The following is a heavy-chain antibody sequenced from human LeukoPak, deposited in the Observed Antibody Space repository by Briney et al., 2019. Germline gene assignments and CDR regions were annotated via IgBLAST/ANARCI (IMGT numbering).Heavy chain of an antibody. V-gene: IGHV3-53*01. D-gene: IGHD3-10*02. CDR1: GFILSSNY. CDR3: ARGGIAVRLSYYYYGMDV. Sequence: PGGSLRLSCVASGFILSSNYMNWVRQAPGKGLEWVAVIYSGGSADYADSVKGRFTISRDNSKNTLYLQMNSLRAEDTAAYYCARGGIAVRLSYYYYGMDVWGQGTTVTVSS. CDR2: IYSGGSA. J-gene: IGHJ6*02.